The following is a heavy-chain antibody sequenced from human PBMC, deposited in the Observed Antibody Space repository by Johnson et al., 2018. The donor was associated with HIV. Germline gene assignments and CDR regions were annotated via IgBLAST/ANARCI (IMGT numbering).Heavy chain of an antibody. CDR1: GFPVTSNF. V-gene: IGHV3-66*02. CDR3: AKEDPWRRAFDI. CDR2: VYSTFGT. Sequence: VQLVESGGGLVQPGGSLRLSCTASGFPVTSNFMTWVRQPPGKGLDWVSAVYSTFGTYYADSVRGRFTISTDNFKNTLYLQMNGLRPEDTAVYYCAKEDPWRRAFDIWGQGTVVTVSS. D-gene: IGHD1-1*01. J-gene: IGHJ3*02.